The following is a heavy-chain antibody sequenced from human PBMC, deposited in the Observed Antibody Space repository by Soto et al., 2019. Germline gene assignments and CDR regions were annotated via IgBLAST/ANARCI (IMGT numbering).Heavy chain of an antibody. J-gene: IGHJ3*02. CDR2: ISYDGSNK. V-gene: IGHV3-30*18. D-gene: IGHD1-26*01. CDR3: AKDPGWELDATDPDAFDS. CDR1: GFTFSSYG. Sequence: QVQLVESGGGVVQPGRSLRLSCAASGFTFSSYGMHWVRQAPGKGLERVEVISYDGSNKYYADSVKGRFTISRDNSKNTLDLQMNSLRAEDTAVYYCAKDPGWELDATDPDAFDSWGQGTMVTVSS.